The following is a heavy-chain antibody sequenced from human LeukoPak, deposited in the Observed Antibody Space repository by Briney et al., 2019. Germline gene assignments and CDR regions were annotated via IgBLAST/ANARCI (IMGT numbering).Heavy chain of an antibody. D-gene: IGHD2-15*01. Sequence: SETLSLTCTVSGGSISSGSYYWSWIRQPAGKGLEWIGYIYYSGSTNYNPSLKSRVTISVDTSKNQFSLKLSSVTAADTAVYYCARGVGYCSGGSCYYYYYMDVWGKGTTVTVSS. CDR1: GGSISSGSYY. J-gene: IGHJ6*03. CDR3: ARGVGYCSGGSCYYYYYMDV. CDR2: IYYSGST. V-gene: IGHV4-61*10.